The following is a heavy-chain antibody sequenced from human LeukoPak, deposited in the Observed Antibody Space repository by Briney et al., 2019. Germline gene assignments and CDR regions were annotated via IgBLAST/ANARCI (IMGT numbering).Heavy chain of an antibody. Sequence: KNGESLKISCKGSGYSFTSYWIGWVRQMPGKGLEWMGITYPGDSDTRYSPSFQGQVTISADKSLSTAYLQWSSLKASDTAMYYCARHSRKGGSGWYGDYFDYWGQGTLVTVSS. CDR1: GYSFTSYW. CDR2: TYPGDSDT. J-gene: IGHJ4*02. D-gene: IGHD6-19*01. CDR3: ARHSRKGGSGWYGDYFDY. V-gene: IGHV5-51*01.